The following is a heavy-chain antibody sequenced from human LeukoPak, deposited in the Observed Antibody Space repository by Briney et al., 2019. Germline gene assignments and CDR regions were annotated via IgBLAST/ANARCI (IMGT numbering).Heavy chain of an antibody. D-gene: IGHD2-21*02. V-gene: IGHV1-18*01. J-gene: IGHJ6*02. CDR2: ISAYNGDT. CDR1: GYTFTSYG. Sequence: ASVKVSCKASGYTFTSYGISWGRQAPGQGLEWRGWISAYNGDTKYAQKLQGRVTVTTDTSTSTAYMELRSLRSDDTAVYYCARGDSGVVVTTYYYYYGMDVWGQGTTVTVSS. CDR3: ARGDSGVVVTTYYYYYGMDV.